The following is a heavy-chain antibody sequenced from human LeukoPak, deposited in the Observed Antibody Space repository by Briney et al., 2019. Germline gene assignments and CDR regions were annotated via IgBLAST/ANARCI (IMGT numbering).Heavy chain of an antibody. V-gene: IGHV3-7*01. CDR1: GFTLSGFS. J-gene: IGHJ4*02. CDR3: ARAGSHWHYVY. D-gene: IGHD3-10*01. Sequence: TGGSLRLSCAASGFTLSGFSMSWVRQSPTKGLEWVANIKQDGSERYYVDSVKGRFTISRDNAKNSLSLQMNNLRVEDTAVYYCARAGSHWHYVYWGQGTVDTVSS. CDR2: IKQDGSER.